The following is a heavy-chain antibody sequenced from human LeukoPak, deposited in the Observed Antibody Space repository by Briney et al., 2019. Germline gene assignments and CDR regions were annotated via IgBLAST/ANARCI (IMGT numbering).Heavy chain of an antibody. J-gene: IGHJ4*02. Sequence: GGSLRLSCAASGFTFSTYAMSWVRQAPGKGLEWVSVISGGTGNTYYADSVKGRFTISRDNSKNTLYLQMNSLRAEDTAVYYCARAYYDSSGCYYVYFDCWGQGTLVTVSS. D-gene: IGHD3-22*01. CDR3: ARAYYDSSGCYYVYFDC. CDR2: ISGGTGNT. V-gene: IGHV3-23*01. CDR1: GFTFSTYA.